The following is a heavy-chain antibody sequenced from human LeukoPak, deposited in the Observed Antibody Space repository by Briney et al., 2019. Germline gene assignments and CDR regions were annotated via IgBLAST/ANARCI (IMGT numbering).Heavy chain of an antibody. V-gene: IGHV3-30*18. CDR3: AKGKGDYYDSSGSFDY. CDR2: ISYDGSNK. J-gene: IGHJ4*02. Sequence: GGSLRLSCAASGFTFSSYGMHWVRQAPGKGLEWVAVISYDGSNKYYADSVKGRFTISRDNSKNTLYLQMSSLRAEDTAVYYCAKGKGDYYDSSGSFDYWGQGTLVTVSS. CDR1: GFTFSSYG. D-gene: IGHD3-22*01.